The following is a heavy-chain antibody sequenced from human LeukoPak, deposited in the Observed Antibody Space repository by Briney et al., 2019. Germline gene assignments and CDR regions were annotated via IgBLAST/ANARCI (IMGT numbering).Heavy chain of an antibody. J-gene: IGHJ1*01. CDR1: GGSINDYY. CDR2: INHSGST. Sequence: SETLSLTCTVSGGSINDYYWSWIRQPPGKGLEWIGEINHSGSTNYNPSLKSRVTISVDTSKNQFSLKLSSVTAADTAVYYCARGQRVLWFGELFGYFQHWGQGTLVTVSS. CDR3: ARGQRVLWFGELFGYFQH. D-gene: IGHD3-10*01. V-gene: IGHV4-34*01.